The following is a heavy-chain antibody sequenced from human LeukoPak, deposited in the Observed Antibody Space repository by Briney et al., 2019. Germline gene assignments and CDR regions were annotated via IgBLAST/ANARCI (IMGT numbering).Heavy chain of an antibody. CDR1: GGSFSGYY. V-gene: IGHV4-34*01. CDR3: ARDRTYCGSSTTYFYAMDV. Sequence: SETLSLTCAVYGGSFSGYYWSWIRQPPGKGLEWIGEINHSGSTNYNPSLKSRVTISVDTSKNQFSLKLNSVTAADTAIYYCARDRTYCGSSTTYFYAMDVWGQGTTVTVSS. J-gene: IGHJ6*02. CDR2: INHSGST. D-gene: IGHD2-21*01.